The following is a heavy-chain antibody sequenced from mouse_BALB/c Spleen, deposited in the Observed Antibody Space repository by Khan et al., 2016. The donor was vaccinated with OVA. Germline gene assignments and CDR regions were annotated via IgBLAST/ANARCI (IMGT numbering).Heavy chain of an antibody. CDR2: IWAGGST. V-gene: IGHV2-9*02. J-gene: IGHJ3*01. D-gene: IGHD1-3*01. CDR3: ASAFYNGAWFAY. CDR1: GFSISNYG. Sequence: QVQLKESGPGLVAPSQTLSITCTVSGFSISNYGVHWVRQPPGKGLEWLGVIWAGGSTNHNSALMSRLSITKDNSKNQVFLKMNSLQTDDTAIYYCASAFYNGAWFAYWGQGTLVTVSA.